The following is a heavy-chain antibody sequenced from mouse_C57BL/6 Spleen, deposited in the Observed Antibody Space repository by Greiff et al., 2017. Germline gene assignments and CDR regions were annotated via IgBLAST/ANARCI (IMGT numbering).Heavy chain of an antibody. V-gene: IGHV5-16*01. J-gene: IGHJ1*03. CDR2: INYDGSST. CDR1: GFTFSDYY. CDR3: AREQYYYGSSYGYFDV. D-gene: IGHD1-1*01. Sequence: EVMLVESEGGLVQPGSSMKLSCTASGFTFSDYYMAWVRQVPEKGLEWVANINYDGSSTYYLDSLKSRFIISRDNAKNILYLQMSSLKSEDTATYYCAREQYYYGSSYGYFDVWGTGTTVTVSS.